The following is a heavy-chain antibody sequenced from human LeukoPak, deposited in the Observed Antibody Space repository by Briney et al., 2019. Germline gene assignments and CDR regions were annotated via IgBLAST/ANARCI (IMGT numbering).Heavy chain of an antibody. V-gene: IGHV3-23*01. D-gene: IGHD6-13*01. CDR2: ISGSGGST. J-gene: IGHJ3*02. Sequence: GGSLRLSCAASGFTFSGYGMSWVRQAPGKGLEWVSAISGSGGSTYYADSVKGRFTISRDNSKNTLYLQMNSLRAEDTAVYYCAKDSGYSSSWYGFGAFDIWGQGTMVTVSS. CDR1: GFTFSGYG. CDR3: AKDSGYSSSWYGFGAFDI.